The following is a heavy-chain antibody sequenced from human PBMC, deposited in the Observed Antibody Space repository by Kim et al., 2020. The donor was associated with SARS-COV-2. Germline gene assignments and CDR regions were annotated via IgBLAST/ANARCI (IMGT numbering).Heavy chain of an antibody. CDR2: ISGSGGST. CDR3: AKAYYYGSGSIGAELQ. Sequence: GGSLRLSCAASGFTFSSYAMSWVRQAPGKGLEWVSAISGSGGSTYYADSVKGRFTISRDNSKNTLYLQMNSLRAEDTAVYYCAKAYYYGSGSIGAELQWGQGTLVTVSS. V-gene: IGHV3-23*01. D-gene: IGHD3-10*01. J-gene: IGHJ4*02. CDR1: GFTFSSYA.